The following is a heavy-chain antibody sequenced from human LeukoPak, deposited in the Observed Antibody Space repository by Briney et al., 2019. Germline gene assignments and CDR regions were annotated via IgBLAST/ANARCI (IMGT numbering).Heavy chain of an antibody. Sequence: SETLSLTCAVYGGSFSGYYWSWIRQPPGKGLEWIGEINHSGSTNYNPSLKSRVTISVDTSKNQFSLKLSSVTAADTAVYYCAIQGYCSSISCHGRDYWGQGTLVTVSS. CDR2: INHSGST. V-gene: IGHV4-34*01. D-gene: IGHD2-2*01. CDR1: GGSFSGYY. J-gene: IGHJ4*02. CDR3: AIQGYCSSISCHGRDY.